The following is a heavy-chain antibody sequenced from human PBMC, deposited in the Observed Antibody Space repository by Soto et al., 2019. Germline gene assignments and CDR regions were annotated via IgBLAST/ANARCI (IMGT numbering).Heavy chain of an antibody. CDR1: GFTFSSYS. V-gene: IGHV3-21*01. Sequence: GGSLRLSCAASGFTFSSYSMNWVRQAPGKGLEWVSSISSSSSYIYYADSVKGRFTISRDNAKNPLYLQMNSLRAEDTAVYYCARDLIVVNYYYGMDVWGQGTTVTVSS. D-gene: IGHD3-22*01. CDR2: ISSSSSYI. J-gene: IGHJ6*02. CDR3: ARDLIVVNYYYGMDV.